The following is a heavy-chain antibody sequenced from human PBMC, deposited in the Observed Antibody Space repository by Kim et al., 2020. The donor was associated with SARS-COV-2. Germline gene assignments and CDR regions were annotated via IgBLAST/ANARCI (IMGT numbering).Heavy chain of an antibody. CDR3: ARAHSDCSSTSCYIISYYYYYGMDV. D-gene: IGHD2-2*02. V-gene: IGHV3-21*01. J-gene: IGHJ6*02. CDR1: GFTFSSYS. Sequence: GGSLRLSCAASGFTFSSYSMNWVRQAPGKGLEWVSSISSSSSYIYYADSVKGRFTISRDNAKNSLYLQMNSLRAEDTAVYYCARAHSDCSSTSCYIISYYYYYGMDVWGQGTTVTVSS. CDR2: ISSSSSYI.